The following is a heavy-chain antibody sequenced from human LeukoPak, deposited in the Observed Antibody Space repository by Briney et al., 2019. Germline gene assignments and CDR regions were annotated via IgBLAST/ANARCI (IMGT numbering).Heavy chain of an antibody. D-gene: IGHD2-2*01. CDR1: GFTFSSYS. J-gene: IGHJ4*02. Sequence: GSLRLSCAASGFTFSSYSMNWVRQAPGKGLEWVSSISSSSSYIYYADSVKGRFTISRDNAKNSLYLQMNSLRAEDTAVYYCARDQDIVVVPAAGDYWGQGTLVTVSS. V-gene: IGHV3-21*01. CDR2: ISSSSSYI. CDR3: ARDQDIVVVPAAGDY.